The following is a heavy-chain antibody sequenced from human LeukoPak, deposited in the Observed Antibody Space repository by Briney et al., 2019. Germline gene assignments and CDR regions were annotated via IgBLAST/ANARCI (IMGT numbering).Heavy chain of an antibody. D-gene: IGHD6-19*01. V-gene: IGHV4-59*08. CDR3: ARHARAVTGTGYFDY. CDR2: ISDMERT. Sequence: SDPLPLTCTLSGGSLNVQYGTYLRQPPGEALEGFGFISDMERTNYNPSLRSRVTISVDASKNHYSLSLTSVTAADTAVYFCARHARAVTGTGYFDYWGQGNLVTVSS. CDR1: GGSLNVQY. J-gene: IGHJ4*02.